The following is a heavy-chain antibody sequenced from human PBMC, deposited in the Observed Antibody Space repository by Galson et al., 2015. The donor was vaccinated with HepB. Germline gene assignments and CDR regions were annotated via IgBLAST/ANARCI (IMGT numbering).Heavy chain of an antibody. J-gene: IGHJ4*02. V-gene: IGHV3-74*01. CDR2: INSDGRDT. CDR1: GLTFSPYW. CDR3: ARARYCSVGGCYSDY. D-gene: IGHD2-15*01. Sequence: SLRLSCAASGLTFSPYWMQWVRQAPGKGLVWVSRINSDGRDTRYADSVKGRFTISRDNDKNTLFLQMNSLRAEDTAVYFCARARYCSVGGCYSDYWGQGVLVTVSS.